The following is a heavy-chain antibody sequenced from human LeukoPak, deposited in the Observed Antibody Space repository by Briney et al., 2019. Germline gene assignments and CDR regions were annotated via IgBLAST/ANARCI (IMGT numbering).Heavy chain of an antibody. CDR2: IYYSGST. J-gene: IGHJ3*02. CDR1: GGPISSYY. Sequence: PSETLSLTCTVSGGPISSYYWIWIRQPPGKGLEWIGYIYYSGSTNYNPSLNSRVTISVDTSKNQFSLKLSSVTAPDTGVYYCVRGVVVAATGIRAFDIWGQGTMVTVSS. V-gene: IGHV4-59*01. CDR3: VRGVVVAATGIRAFDI. D-gene: IGHD2-15*01.